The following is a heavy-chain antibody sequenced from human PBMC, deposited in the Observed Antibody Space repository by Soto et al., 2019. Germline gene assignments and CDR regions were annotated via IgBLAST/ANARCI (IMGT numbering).Heavy chain of an antibody. Sequence: QVQLVQSGAEVKKPGASVKVSCKAAGYTFTSYDINWVRQATGQDFEWMGWMNPNSGNTAYAQKFQGRVTMTRDTSKSTAFMELSSLRSEDTAVYYCARGPRNWGVDYWGQGTLVTVSS. CDR1: GYTFTSYD. CDR2: MNPNSGNT. J-gene: IGHJ4*02. D-gene: IGHD7-27*01. CDR3: ARGPRNWGVDY. V-gene: IGHV1-8*01.